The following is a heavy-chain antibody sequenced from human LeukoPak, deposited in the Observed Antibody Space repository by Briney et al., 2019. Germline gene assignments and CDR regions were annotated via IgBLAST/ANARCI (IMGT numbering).Heavy chain of an antibody. J-gene: IGHJ5*02. V-gene: IGHV1-46*01. CDR3: ARDNSVGDNAWWFDP. CDR1: GYTFTSYY. Sequence: ASVKVSCKASGYTFTSYYMHWVRQAPGQGLEWMGLINPTGGSTGYAQKFQGRVTMTRDMSTSTDYMELSSLRSEDTAIYYCARDNSVGDNAWWFDPWAQGTLVTVSP. D-gene: IGHD1-26*01. CDR2: INPTGGST.